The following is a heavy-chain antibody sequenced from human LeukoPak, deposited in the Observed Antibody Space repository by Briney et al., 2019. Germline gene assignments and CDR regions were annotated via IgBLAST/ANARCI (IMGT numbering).Heavy chain of an antibody. CDR2: ISSSGTTT. Sequence: GGSLRLSCAASGFTFSDFNMNWVRQAPGKGLEWIAYISSSGTTTLYADSVKGRFTISRDNAENSLSLQMNGLRPDDTAFYFCAKKGYSHNWFSYWGQGTLVTASS. CDR1: GFTFSDFN. D-gene: IGHD1-1*01. CDR3: AKKGYSHNWFSY. V-gene: IGHV3-48*04. J-gene: IGHJ4*02.